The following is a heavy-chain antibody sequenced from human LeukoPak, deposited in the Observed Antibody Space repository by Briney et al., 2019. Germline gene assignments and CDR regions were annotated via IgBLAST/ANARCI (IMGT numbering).Heavy chain of an antibody. CDR2: ISAYNGNT. J-gene: IGHJ4*02. V-gene: IGHV1-18*01. CDR1: GYTFTSYG. D-gene: IGHD2-2*01. CDR3: AVGGLGYCSSTSCYDPFDY. Sequence: ASVKVSCKASGYTFTSYGISWVRQAPGQGLEWMGWISAYNGNTNYAQKLQGRVTMTTDTSTSTAYMELRSLRSDDTAVYYCAVGGLGYCSSTSCYDPFDYWGQGTLVTVSS.